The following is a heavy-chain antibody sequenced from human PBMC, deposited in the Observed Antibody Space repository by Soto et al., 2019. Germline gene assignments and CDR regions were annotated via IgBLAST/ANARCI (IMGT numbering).Heavy chain of an antibody. D-gene: IGHD2-15*01. Sequence: QVQLVESGGGLVQPGGSLRLSCAASGFTFGDYEMSWIRQAAGKGPEWVSFLSRSGNTIYYADSVKGRFSISRDNAKNSLYLQMNSLRDEDTAIYYCVRGGGGGQFDLWGQGTVVTVSS. CDR1: GFTFGDYE. CDR3: VRGGGGGQFDL. CDR2: LSRSGNTI. V-gene: IGHV3-11*04. J-gene: IGHJ5*02.